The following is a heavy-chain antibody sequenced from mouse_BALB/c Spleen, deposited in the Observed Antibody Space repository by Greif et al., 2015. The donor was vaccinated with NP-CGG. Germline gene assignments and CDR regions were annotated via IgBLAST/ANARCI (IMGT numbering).Heavy chain of an antibody. Sequence: LVESGPELVKPGASVKMSCKASGYTFTSYVMHWVKQKPGQGLEWIGYINPYNDGTKYNEKFKGKATLTSDKSSSTAYMELSSLTSEDSAVYYCARGDYYGNYEFAYWGQGTLVTVSA. CDR2: INPYNDGT. CDR3: ARGDYYGNYEFAY. V-gene: IGHV1-14*01. CDR1: GYTFTSYV. J-gene: IGHJ3*01. D-gene: IGHD2-1*01.